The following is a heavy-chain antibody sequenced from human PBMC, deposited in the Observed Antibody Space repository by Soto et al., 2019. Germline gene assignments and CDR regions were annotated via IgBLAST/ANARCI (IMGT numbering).Heavy chain of an antibody. D-gene: IGHD6-13*01. CDR2: ISAYNGNT. CDR1: GYTFTNYG. CDR3: ARPIAAPAAHYFEY. Sequence: ASVKVSCKASGYTFTNYGISWVRQAPGQGLEWMGWISAYNGNTNYAQKLQGRVTMTTDTSTSTAYMELRSLTSDDTAVYYCARPIAAPAAHYFEYWGRGTLVTVSS. J-gene: IGHJ4*02. V-gene: IGHV1-18*01.